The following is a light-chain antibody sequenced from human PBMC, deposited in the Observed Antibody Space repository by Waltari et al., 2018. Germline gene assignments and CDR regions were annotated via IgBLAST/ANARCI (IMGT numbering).Light chain of an antibody. CDR2: GGS. Sequence: IVLTQSPDTLSLSPGERATLSCRASQSVGGYLAWYQHKPGQAPRLLSAGGSNRATGIPARFSGSGSGTDFTLTISSLEPEDFAVYYCQQRAGWPLYSFGQGTRLEI. CDR3: QQRAGWPLYS. CDR1: QSVGGY. V-gene: IGKV3-11*01. J-gene: IGKJ2*01.